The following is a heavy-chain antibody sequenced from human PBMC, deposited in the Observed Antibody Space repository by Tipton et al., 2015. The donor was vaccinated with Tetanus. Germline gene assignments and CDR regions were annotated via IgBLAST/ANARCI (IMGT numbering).Heavy chain of an antibody. CDR1: GGSISTYH. CDR3: ARTSGYMYSDC. Sequence: TLSLTCTVSGGSISTYHWNWIRQFPGKGLEWIGYIDYFGTTKYNPSLKSRVAMSVDTSKNQLSLRLNSVTSADTAVYYCARTSGYMYSDCWGQGTQITVSS. J-gene: IGHJ4*02. CDR2: IDYFGTT. V-gene: IGHV4-59*01. D-gene: IGHD3-3*01.